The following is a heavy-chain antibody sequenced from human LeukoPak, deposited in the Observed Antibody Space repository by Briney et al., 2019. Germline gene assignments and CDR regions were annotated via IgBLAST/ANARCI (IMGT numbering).Heavy chain of an antibody. CDR3: AKDSYYASGSYSPPDAGMDV. CDR1: GFIFSSYG. CDR2: IWYDGSNK. D-gene: IGHD3-10*01. V-gene: IGHV3-33*06. J-gene: IGHJ6*02. Sequence: GGSLRLSCAASGFIFSSYGMNWVRRAPGKGLEWVAVIWYDGSNKYYADSVKGRFTISRDNSKNTLSLQINSLRAEDTAVYFCAKDSYYASGSYSPPDAGMDVWGQGTTVTVSS.